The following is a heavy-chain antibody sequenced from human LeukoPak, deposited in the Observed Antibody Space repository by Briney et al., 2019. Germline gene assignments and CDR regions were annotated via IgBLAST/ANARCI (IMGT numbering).Heavy chain of an antibody. D-gene: IGHD6-19*01. CDR1: GGSISSSSYY. CDR3: ARGIYSSGWYKGY. J-gene: IGHJ4*02. V-gene: IGHV4-39*01. Sequence: PSETLSLTCTVSGGSISSSSYYWGWIRQPPGKRLEWIGSIYYSGSTYYNPSLKSRVTISVDTSKNQFSLKLSSVTAADTAVYYCARGIYSSGWYKGYWGQGTLVTVSS. CDR2: IYYSGST.